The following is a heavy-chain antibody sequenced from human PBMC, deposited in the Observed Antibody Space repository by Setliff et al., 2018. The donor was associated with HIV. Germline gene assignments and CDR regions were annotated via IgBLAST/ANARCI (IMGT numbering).Heavy chain of an antibody. J-gene: IGHJ5*02. CDR1: GGSISSHH. D-gene: IGHD5-12*01. V-gene: IGHV4-59*11. CDR3: ARGDYPLSTVATIKGVVWFDP. CDR2: IYNSGST. Sequence: ASETLSLTCSVSGGSISSHHWSWIRQPPGKGLEWVGSIYNSGSTNYNPSLTSRVTISVDTSKHQFFLKLSSVTAADTAVYYCARGDYPLSTVATIKGVVWFDPWGQGTLVTVS.